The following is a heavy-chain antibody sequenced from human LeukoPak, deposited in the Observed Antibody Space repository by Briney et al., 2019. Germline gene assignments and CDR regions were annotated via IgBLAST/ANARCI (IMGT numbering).Heavy chain of an antibody. CDR1: GFSVSSYY. Sequence: SGTLTLTCTVSGFSVSSYYRSWIRQPPGKGLEWIGLIYYGGSTDYNPSLRSRVTISVDTSKNQFSQRLSSVTATGMAVYYCAMDRSDGSGYYGYYFDYWGQGTLVSVSS. D-gene: IGHD3-22*01. CDR3: AMDRSDGSGYYGYYFDY. V-gene: IGHV4-59*02. J-gene: IGHJ4*02. CDR2: IYYGGST.